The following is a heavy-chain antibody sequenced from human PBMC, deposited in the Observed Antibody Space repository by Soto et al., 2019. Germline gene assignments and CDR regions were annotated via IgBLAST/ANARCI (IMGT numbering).Heavy chain of an antibody. V-gene: IGHV3-15*01. CDR2: IKSKTDGGTT. D-gene: IGHD3-3*01. CDR1: GFTFSNAW. Sequence: GGSLRLSCAASGFTFSNAWMSWVRQAPGKGLEWVGRIKSKTDGGTTDYAAPVKGRFTISRDDSKNTLYLQMNSLKTEDTAVYYCTLTIFGVVPDYWGQGTLVTVSS. J-gene: IGHJ4*02. CDR3: TLTIFGVVPDY.